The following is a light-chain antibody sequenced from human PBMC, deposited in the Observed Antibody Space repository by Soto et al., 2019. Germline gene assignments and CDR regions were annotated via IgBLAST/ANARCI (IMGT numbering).Light chain of an antibody. CDR1: QSVFNNN. J-gene: IGKJ2*01. CDR2: GAS. Sequence: EIVLTPSPGTLSLSPGERATLSCRASQSVFNNNLAWYQQKPGPAPRLLMFGASSRATGIPDRFSGSGSVTDFNRTISRLEPEDLAIYHCQQYGGSPRTVGQGTKLEIK. V-gene: IGKV3-20*01. CDR3: QQYGGSPRT.